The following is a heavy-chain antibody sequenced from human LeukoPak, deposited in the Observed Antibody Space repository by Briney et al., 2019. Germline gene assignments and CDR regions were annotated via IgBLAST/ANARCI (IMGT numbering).Heavy chain of an antibody. D-gene: IGHD3-3*01. CDR2: ISSSSSYI. J-gene: IGHJ4*02. Sequence: GGSLRLSCAASGFTFSSYSMNWVRQAPGKGLEWVSSISSSSSYIYYADSVKGRFTISRDNAKNSLYLQMNSLRAEDTAVYYCARDPLRSGIRFPDDYWGQGTLVTVSS. CDR3: ARDPLRSGIRFPDDY. V-gene: IGHV3-21*01. CDR1: GFTFSSYS.